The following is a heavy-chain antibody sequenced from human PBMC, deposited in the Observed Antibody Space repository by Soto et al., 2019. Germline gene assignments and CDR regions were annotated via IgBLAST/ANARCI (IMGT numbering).Heavy chain of an antibody. Sequence: SVKVSCKASGGTFSSYAISWVRQAPGQGLEWMGGIIPIFGTANYAQKFQGRVTITADESTSTAYMELSSLRSEDTAVYYCARSPGPPYCSSTSCLGRFDPWGQGTLVTVSS. D-gene: IGHD2-2*01. CDR3: ARSPGPPYCSSTSCLGRFDP. V-gene: IGHV1-69*13. J-gene: IGHJ5*02. CDR1: GGTFSSYA. CDR2: IIPIFGTA.